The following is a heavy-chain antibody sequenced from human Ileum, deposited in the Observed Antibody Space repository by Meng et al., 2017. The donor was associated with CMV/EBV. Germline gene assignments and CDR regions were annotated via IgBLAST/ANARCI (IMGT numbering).Heavy chain of an antibody. Sequence: CKRSGYTFPTYAINWVREAPGQRLEWMGWFTTHPGNPVYAPDFTCRFVFSLDTSVSTAYLQISGLRAGDTAVYYCTRGDGVHSAKFDHWGQGTLVTVSS. J-gene: IGHJ4*02. CDR3: TRGDGVHSAKFDH. V-gene: IGHV7-4-1*02. D-gene: IGHD5-24*01. CDR1: GYTFPTYA. CDR2: FTTHPGNP.